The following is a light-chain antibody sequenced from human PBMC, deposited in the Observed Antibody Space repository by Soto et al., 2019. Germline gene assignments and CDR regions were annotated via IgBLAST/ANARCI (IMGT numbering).Light chain of an antibody. CDR3: QQYHKLPYT. Sequence: DIQMTQSPSSLSASVGDRVTITCQASQDISNYLNWYQERPGKAPKLLIYDASNLQTGVPSRFTGSGSGTDFSFTISSLQPEDIATYYGQQYHKLPYTFGQGTKVEIK. V-gene: IGKV1-33*01. J-gene: IGKJ2*01. CDR2: DAS. CDR1: QDISNY.